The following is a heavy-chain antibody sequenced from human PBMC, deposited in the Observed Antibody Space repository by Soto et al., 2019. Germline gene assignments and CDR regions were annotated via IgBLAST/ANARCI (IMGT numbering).Heavy chain of an antibody. V-gene: IGHV3-30-3*01. D-gene: IGHD2-15*01. CDR3: ASWPPEVMVAALYHYYGMDV. J-gene: IGHJ6*02. CDR2: ISHDGSYT. CDR1: GFTFSTWA. Sequence: GGSLRLSCAASGFTFSTWALHWVRQAPGKGLEWLAVISHDGSYTYYADSVKGRFTISRDNSKNTLYLQMNSLRAEDTAVYYCASWPPEVMVAALYHYYGMDVWGQGTTVTVSS.